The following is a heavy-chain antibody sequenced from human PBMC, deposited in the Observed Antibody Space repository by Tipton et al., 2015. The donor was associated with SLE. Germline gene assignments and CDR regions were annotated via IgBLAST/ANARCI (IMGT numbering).Heavy chain of an antibody. CDR3: ASGLASDFDY. CDR1: GYSFTNYF. V-gene: IGHV1-2*06. Sequence: QVQLVQSGAEVKKPGASVKVSCKASGYSFTNYFMNWVRQVPGQGLEWIGRINPNTGGTKYAQKFQGRVTMTRDTSITTAYMELSRLRSDDTAVYFCASGLASDFDYWGRGTLVTVSS. D-gene: IGHD2-21*01. J-gene: IGHJ4*02. CDR2: INPNTGGT.